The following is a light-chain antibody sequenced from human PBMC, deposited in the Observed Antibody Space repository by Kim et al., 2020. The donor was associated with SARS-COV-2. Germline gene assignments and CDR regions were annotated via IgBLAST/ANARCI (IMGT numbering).Light chain of an antibody. J-gene: IGLJ3*02. CDR3: GTWDSSLIAWV. V-gene: IGLV1-51*01. Sequence: GQKVTMSCSGSSSNIGNNCVSWYQQLPGTAPKLLIYDNNRRPSGIPDRFSGSKSGTSATLGITGLQTGDEADYYCGTWDSSLIAWVFGGGTKLTVL. CDR1: SSNIGNNC. CDR2: DNN.